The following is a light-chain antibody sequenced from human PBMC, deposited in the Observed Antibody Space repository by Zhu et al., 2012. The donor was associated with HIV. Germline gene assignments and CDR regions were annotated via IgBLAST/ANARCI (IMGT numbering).Light chain of an antibody. J-gene: IGKJ1*01. CDR3: QQYNYSPRT. Sequence: EIVLTQSPGTLSLSPGERATLSCRASQTVSRNYLAWYQQKPGQAPRLLIYGASRRVTGIPDRFSGSGSGTDFTLTISRLEPEDFAVYYCQQYNYSPRTFGQGTKVE. CDR2: GAS. V-gene: IGKV3-20*01. CDR1: QTVSRNY.